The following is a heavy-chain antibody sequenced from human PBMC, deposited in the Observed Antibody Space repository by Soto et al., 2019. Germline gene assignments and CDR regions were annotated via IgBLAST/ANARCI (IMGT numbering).Heavy chain of an antibody. D-gene: IGHD2-15*01. CDR3: ARVGGYCSGGSCAANDY. CDR1: GFSFSSYN. J-gene: IGHJ4*02. Sequence: PGGSLRLSCAASGFSFSSYNMSWVRQAPGKGLEWISSISSSSSYIYYADSVKGRFTISRDNAKNSLYLQMNSLRAEDTAVYYCARVGGYCSGGSCAANDYWGRGTLVT. CDR2: ISSSSSYI. V-gene: IGHV3-21*01.